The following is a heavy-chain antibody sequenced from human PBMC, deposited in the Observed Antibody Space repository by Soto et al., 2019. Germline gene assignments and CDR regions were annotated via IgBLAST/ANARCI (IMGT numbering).Heavy chain of an antibody. J-gene: IGHJ6*02. V-gene: IGHV4-59*01. Sequence: SETLSLTCTVSGGSISSYYWRWIRQPPGKGLEWIGYIYYSGSTNYNPSLKSRVTISVDTSKNQFSLKLSSVTAADTAVYYCARESLAYCGGDCSSPYYYYYGMDVWGQGTTVT. CDR1: GGSISSYY. CDR2: IYYSGST. D-gene: IGHD2-21*02. CDR3: ARESLAYCGGDCSSPYYYYYGMDV.